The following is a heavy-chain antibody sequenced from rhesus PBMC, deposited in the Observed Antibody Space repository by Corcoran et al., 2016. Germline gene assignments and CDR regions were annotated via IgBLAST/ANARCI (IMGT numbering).Heavy chain of an antibody. CDR1: GYSISSGYG. Sequence: QGQLQESGPGLVKPSETLSLTCSVSGYSISSGYGWSWIRQFPGKGLEWIGYIGGRGCDTKKNPSLGSRVTISKDTTKNQFSLTLTSGVAADTAVYYCVRHPEHDNFEYRFPVWGAGVLVTVSS. CDR2: IGGRGCDT. D-gene: IGHD3-9*01. V-gene: IGHV4-127*01. J-gene: IGHJ5-1*01. CDR3: VRHPEHDNFEYRFPV.